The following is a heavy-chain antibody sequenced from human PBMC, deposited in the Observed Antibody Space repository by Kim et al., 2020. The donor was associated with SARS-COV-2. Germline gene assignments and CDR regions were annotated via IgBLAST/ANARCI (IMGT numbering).Heavy chain of an antibody. Sequence: GGSLRLSCAASGLIFSNYAMSWVRQAPGKGLEWVSGISGRGDSTYYADSVKDRFTISRDNSKNTLYLQINSLRAEDTAVYYCAREGPRTGGTSGNYFDYCGQGTLVTVSS. CDR2: ISGRGDST. CDR3: AREGPRTGGTSGNYFDY. D-gene: IGHD2-2*01. V-gene: IGHV3-23*01. CDR1: GLIFSNYA. J-gene: IGHJ4*02.